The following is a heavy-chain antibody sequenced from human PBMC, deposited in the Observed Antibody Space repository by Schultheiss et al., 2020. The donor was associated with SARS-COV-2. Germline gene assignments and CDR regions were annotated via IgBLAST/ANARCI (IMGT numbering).Heavy chain of an antibody. CDR3: ARDKKVVAPTVFGMDV. J-gene: IGHJ6*02. Sequence: GGSLRLSCAASGFTFDDYGMSWVRQAPGKGLEWVSAISGSGGSTYYADSVKGRFTMSRDNSKNTLYLQMNSLRAEDTAVYYCARDKKVVAPTVFGMDVWGQGTTVTVSS. V-gene: IGHV3-23*01. D-gene: IGHD2-15*01. CDR2: ISGSGGST. CDR1: GFTFDDYG.